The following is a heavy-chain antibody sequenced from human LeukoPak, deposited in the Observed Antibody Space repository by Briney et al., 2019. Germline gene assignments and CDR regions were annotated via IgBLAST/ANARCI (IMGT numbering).Heavy chain of an antibody. V-gene: IGHV3-49*04. CDR1: GFTFSTYA. CDR3: TRDQTPYY. CDR2: IASETYGGTA. J-gene: IGHJ4*02. Sequence: GGSLRLSCAASGFTFSTYALSWVRQAPGKGLEWVGFIASETYGGTAEYAASVKGRFTISRDDSKSIAYLQMNSLKTEDTAVYYCTRDQTPYYWGQGTLVTVSS.